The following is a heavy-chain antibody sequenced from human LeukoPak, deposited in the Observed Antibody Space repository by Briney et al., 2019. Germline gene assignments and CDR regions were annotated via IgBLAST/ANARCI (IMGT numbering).Heavy chain of an antibody. D-gene: IGHD4-23*01. J-gene: IGHJ4*02. Sequence: GGSLRLSCAASGFTFSSYGMHWVRQAPGKGLEWVAVISYDGSNKYYADSVKGRFTISRDNSKNTLYLQMNSLRAEDTAVYYCAKGMTTVVKSLPALDYWGQGTLVTVSS. CDR2: ISYDGSNK. V-gene: IGHV3-30*18. CDR3: AKGMTTVVKSLPALDY. CDR1: GFTFSSYG.